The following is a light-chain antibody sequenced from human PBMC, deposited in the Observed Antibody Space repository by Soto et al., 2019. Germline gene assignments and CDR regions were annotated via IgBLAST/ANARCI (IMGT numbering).Light chain of an antibody. CDR3: QSYDRSLSAWV. V-gene: IGLV1-40*01. Sequence: QAVVTQPPSVSGAPGQRVTISCTGSSSNIGAGYDVHWYQQLPGTAPKVLIYRNTNRPSGVPDRFSGSKSGTSASLAITGLQAEDEADYYCQSYDRSLSAWVFGGGTKLTVL. CDR2: RNT. CDR1: SSNIGAGYD. J-gene: IGLJ3*02.